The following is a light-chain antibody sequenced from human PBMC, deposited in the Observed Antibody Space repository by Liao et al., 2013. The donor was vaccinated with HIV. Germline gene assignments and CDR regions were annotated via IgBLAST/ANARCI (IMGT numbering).Light chain of an antibody. CDR3: QAWDSDIAV. CDR1: NIGSKS. J-gene: IGLJ1*01. Sequence: SYELTQPPSVSVAPGKTARITCGGDNIGSKSVHWYHQKPGQSPVVVIYQDNRRPSGIPARFSGFNSGNTATLTISDTQAMDEADYYCQAWDSDIAVFGGGTKVTVL. V-gene: IGLV3-21*01. CDR2: QDN.